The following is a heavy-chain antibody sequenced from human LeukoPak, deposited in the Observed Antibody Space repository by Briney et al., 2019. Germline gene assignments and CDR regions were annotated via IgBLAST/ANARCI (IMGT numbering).Heavy chain of an antibody. Sequence: GGSLRLSCAASGFTFSDYYMSWIRQAPGKGLEWVSYISSSGSTIYYADSVKGRFTISRDNAKNSLYLQMNSLRAEDTAVYYCAREFWNYFRNYYYYYMDVWGKGPTVTVSS. V-gene: IGHV3-11*04. CDR2: ISSSGSTI. J-gene: IGHJ6*03. CDR1: GFTFSDYY. CDR3: AREFWNYFRNYYYYYMDV. D-gene: IGHD1-7*01.